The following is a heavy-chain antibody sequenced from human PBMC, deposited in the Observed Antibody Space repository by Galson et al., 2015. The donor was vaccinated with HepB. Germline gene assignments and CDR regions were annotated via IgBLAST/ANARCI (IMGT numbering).Heavy chain of an antibody. J-gene: IGHJ4*02. Sequence: SLRLSCAASGFTFSSYSMNWVRQAPGKGLEWVSYISSSSSTIYYADSVKGRFTISRDNAKNSLYLQMNSLRDEDTAVYYCAREGLLWFGEFGFDYWGQGTLVTVSS. V-gene: IGHV3-48*02. CDR2: ISSSSSTI. CDR1: GFTFSSYS. D-gene: IGHD3-10*01. CDR3: AREGLLWFGEFGFDY.